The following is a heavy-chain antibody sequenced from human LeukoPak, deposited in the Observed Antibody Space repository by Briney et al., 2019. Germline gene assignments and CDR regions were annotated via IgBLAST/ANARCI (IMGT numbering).Heavy chain of an antibody. D-gene: IGHD6-13*01. CDR2: ISGSGGST. CDR1: GFTFSSYA. CDR3: AKRADRIRRVHLAAADDY. J-gene: IGHJ4*02. V-gene: IGHV3-23*01. Sequence: GGSLRLSCAASGFTFSSYAMSWVRQAPGKGLEWVSAISGSGGSTYYADSVKGRFTISRDNSKNTLYLQMNSLRAEDTAVYYCAKRADRIRRVHLAAADDYWGQGTLVTVSS.